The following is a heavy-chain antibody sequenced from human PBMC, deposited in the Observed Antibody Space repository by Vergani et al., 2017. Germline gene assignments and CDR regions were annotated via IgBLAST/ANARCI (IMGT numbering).Heavy chain of an antibody. CDR3: ARASFGVVIWLYGMDV. CDR2: INHSGST. D-gene: IGHD3-3*01. J-gene: IGHJ6*02. Sequence: QVQLQESGPGLVKPSQTLSLTCTVSGGSISSGSYYWSWIRQPAGKGLEWIGEINHSGSTNYNPSLKSRVTISVDTSKNQFSLKLSSVTAADTAVYYCARASFGVVIWLYGMDVWGQGTTVTVSS. CDR1: GGSISSGSYY. V-gene: IGHV4-61*02.